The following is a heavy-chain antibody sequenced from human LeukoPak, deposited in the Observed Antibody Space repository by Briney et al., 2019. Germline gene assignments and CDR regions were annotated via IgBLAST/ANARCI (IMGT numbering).Heavy chain of an antibody. CDR3: ARDLGSGSYLDY. Sequence: GGSLRLSCAASGFTFSSYSMNWVRQAPGKGLEWVSSISSSSSYIYYADSVKGRFTISRGNAKNSLYLQMNSLRAEDTAVYYCARDLGSGSYLDYWGQGTLVTVSS. V-gene: IGHV3-21*01. J-gene: IGHJ4*02. D-gene: IGHD1-26*01. CDR1: GFTFSSYS. CDR2: ISSSSSYI.